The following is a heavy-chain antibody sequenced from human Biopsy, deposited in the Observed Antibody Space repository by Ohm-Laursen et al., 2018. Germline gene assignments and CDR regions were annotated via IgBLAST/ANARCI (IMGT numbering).Heavy chain of an antibody. D-gene: IGHD5-24*01. Sequence: SVKVSCKASGYTFIDYYIHWVRQAPGQGLEWMGVINPSGATTSFSQKFQGRITMTRDTSTGTVYMDLNSLGSEDTAVYYCARAGVGSDGTDSYYYGMDVWGPGTTVTVSS. CDR2: INPSGATT. CDR1: GYTFIDYY. V-gene: IGHV1-46*01. CDR3: ARAGVGSDGTDSYYYGMDV. J-gene: IGHJ6*02.